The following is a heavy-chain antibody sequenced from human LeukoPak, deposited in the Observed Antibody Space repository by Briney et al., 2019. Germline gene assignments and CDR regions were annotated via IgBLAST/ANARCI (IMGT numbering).Heavy chain of an antibody. J-gene: IGHJ4*02. Sequence: GGTLRLSCAASGFTFSSYAMSWVRQAPGKGLEWVSAISGTSGSTHYADSVKGRFTISKDNSKNTLYLQMNSLRAEDTAVYYCAKSPGLWCSSGGCYLDYWGQGTLVTVSS. CDR2: ISGTSGST. CDR1: GFTFSSYA. D-gene: IGHD2-15*01. V-gene: IGHV3-23*01. CDR3: AKSPGLWCSSGGCYLDY.